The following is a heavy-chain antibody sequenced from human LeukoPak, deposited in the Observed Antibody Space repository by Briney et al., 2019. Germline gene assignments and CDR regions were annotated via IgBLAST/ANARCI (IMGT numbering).Heavy chain of an antibody. Sequence: SETLSLTCTVFGGYISDYYWTWIRQSAGKGLEWIGRVQITENNNYNPSLRSRVTLSLDTSKNQFSLRLTSVTAAGTAIYYCARESVAGGTRWFDYWGQGALVTVSS. V-gene: IGHV4-4*07. CDR1: GGYISDYY. CDR3: ARESVAGGTRWFDY. D-gene: IGHD1-1*01. CDR2: VQITENN. J-gene: IGHJ4*02.